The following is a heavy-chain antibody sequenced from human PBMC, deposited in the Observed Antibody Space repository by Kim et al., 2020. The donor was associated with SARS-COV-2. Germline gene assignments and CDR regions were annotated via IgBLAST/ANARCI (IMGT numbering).Heavy chain of an antibody. Sequence: GTTEYAASVKGRFTISRDDSKSIAYLQMNSLKTEDTAVYYCTVNGDHLDYWGQGTLVTVSS. CDR3: TVNGDHLDY. V-gene: IGHV3-49*02. D-gene: IGHD4-17*01. CDR2: GTT. J-gene: IGHJ4*02.